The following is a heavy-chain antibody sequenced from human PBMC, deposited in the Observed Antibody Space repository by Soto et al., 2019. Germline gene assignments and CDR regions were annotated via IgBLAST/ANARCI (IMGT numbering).Heavy chain of an antibody. CDR1: GGSISSGGYY. V-gene: IGHV4-31*03. D-gene: IGHD1-1*01. J-gene: IGHJ4*02. CDR3: ARDLRLES. CDR2: IYQSGTP. Sequence: QVQLQESGPGLVKPSDTLSLTCTVSGGSISSGGYYWNWIRQYPGKGLEWIAYIYQSGTPYYNPSPKRRATTAIDRSKNQSPLMLDSVTAADTAVYYCARDLRLESWCPGTLVTVSS.